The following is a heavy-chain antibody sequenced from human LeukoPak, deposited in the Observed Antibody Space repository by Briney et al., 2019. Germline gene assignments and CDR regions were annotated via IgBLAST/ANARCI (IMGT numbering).Heavy chain of an antibody. Sequence: SVKVSCKASGGTFSSYAISWVRQAPGQGLEWMGGIIPIFGTANYAQKFQGRVTITTDESTSTAYMELTSLRSEDTAVYYCARVPAYYYYYMDVWGKGTTVTVSS. CDR3: ARVPAYYYYYMDV. CDR1: GGTFSSYA. J-gene: IGHJ6*03. V-gene: IGHV1-69*05. CDR2: IIPIFGTA. D-gene: IGHD2-2*01.